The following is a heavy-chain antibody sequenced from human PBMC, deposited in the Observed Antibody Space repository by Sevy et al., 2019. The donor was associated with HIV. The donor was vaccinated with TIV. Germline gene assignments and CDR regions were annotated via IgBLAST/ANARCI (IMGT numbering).Heavy chain of an antibody. CDR2: ISAYNGNT. Sequence: GSVKVSCKASGYTFTSYGISWVRQAPGQGLEWMGWISAYNGNTNYAQKLQGRVTMTTDTSTSTAYTELRSLRSDDTAVYYCARVDYGDYVRYYYYYGMDVWGQGTTVTVSS. CDR1: GYTFTSYG. V-gene: IGHV1-18*01. J-gene: IGHJ6*02. D-gene: IGHD4-17*01. CDR3: ARVDYGDYVRYYYYYGMDV.